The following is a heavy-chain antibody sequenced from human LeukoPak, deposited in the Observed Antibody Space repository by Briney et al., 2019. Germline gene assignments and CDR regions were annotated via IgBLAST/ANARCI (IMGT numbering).Heavy chain of an antibody. J-gene: IGHJ4*02. V-gene: IGHV3-74*03. CDR3: ARSGWPYYFDY. CDR1: GFTLSSYW. Sequence: GGSLRLSCAASGFTLSSYWMHWVRQDPGKGLVWVSRINDDGGTTYADPVKGRFTISRDNAKNTLYLQMNSLRVEDTAIYYCARSGWPYYFDYWGQGTLVSVSS. CDR2: INDDGGT. D-gene: IGHD5-24*01.